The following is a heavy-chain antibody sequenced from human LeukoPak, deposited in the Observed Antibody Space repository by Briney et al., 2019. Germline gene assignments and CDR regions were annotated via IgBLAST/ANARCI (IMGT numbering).Heavy chain of an antibody. D-gene: IGHD1-14*01. V-gene: IGHV3-48*03. CDR1: GFTFSSYE. CDR2: ISSSGSTI. CDR3: AREGRITDAFDI. J-gene: IGHJ3*02. Sequence: GGSLRLSCAASGFTFSSYEMNWVRQAPGKGLEWVSYISSSGSTIYYADSVKGRFTISRDNAKNSLYLQMNSLRAEDTAVYYCAREGRITDAFDIWGQGTMVTVSS.